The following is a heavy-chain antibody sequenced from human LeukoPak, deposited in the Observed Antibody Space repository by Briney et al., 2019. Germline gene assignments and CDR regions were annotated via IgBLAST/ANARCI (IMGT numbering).Heavy chain of an antibody. CDR2: TYYRSKWYN. J-gene: IGHJ4*02. CDR3: ASLLGSGSYVDY. V-gene: IGHV6-1*01. CDR1: GDSVSSNSAA. Sequence: SQTLSLTCAISGDSVSSNSAAWNWIRQSPSRGLEWLGRTYYRSKWYNDYAVSVKSRITINPDTSKNQFSLKLSSVTAADTAVYYCASLLGSGSYVDYWGQGTLVTVSS. D-gene: IGHD3-10*02.